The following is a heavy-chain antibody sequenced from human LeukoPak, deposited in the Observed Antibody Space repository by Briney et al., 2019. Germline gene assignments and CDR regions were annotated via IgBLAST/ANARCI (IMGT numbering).Heavy chain of an antibody. CDR2: IYYSGST. Sequence: GSLRLSCAASGFTFSSYGMHWVRQAPGKGLEWIGSIYYSGSTYYNPSLKSRVTISVDTSKNQFSLQLNSVTPEDTAVYYCARSGYSGYESSGTPFDYWGQGTLVTVSS. D-gene: IGHD5-12*01. CDR3: ARSGYSGYESSGTPFDY. V-gene: IGHV4-39*07. CDR1: GFTFSSYG. J-gene: IGHJ4*02.